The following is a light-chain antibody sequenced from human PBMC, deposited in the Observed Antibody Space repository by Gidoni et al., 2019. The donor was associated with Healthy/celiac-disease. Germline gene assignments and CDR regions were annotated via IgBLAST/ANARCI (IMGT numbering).Light chain of an antibody. CDR2: KAS. J-gene: IGKJ1*01. CDR1: QSISSL. Sequence: DIQLTPPPSTLAASVGDRVTITCRARQSISSLLAWYQQNPGKAPKLLIYKASSLESGVPSRFSGSGSGTEFTLTISSLQPDDFATYYCQQYNSYSRTFGQGTKVEIK. CDR3: QQYNSYSRT. V-gene: IGKV1-5*03.